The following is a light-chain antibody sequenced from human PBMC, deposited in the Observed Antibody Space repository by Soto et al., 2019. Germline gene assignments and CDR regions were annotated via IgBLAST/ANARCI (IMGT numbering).Light chain of an antibody. CDR2: GAS. CDR3: HHYGNSLS. V-gene: IGKV3-20*01. Sequence: EIVLTQSPGTLSLSPGEGATLSCRASQSVSSSYLAWYQQKPGRAPRLHIYGASSRDTGIPARFSGSGSGTEFTLTISCLELEDFAVYVCHHYGNSLSFGGGTKVEIK. CDR1: QSVSSSY. J-gene: IGKJ4*01.